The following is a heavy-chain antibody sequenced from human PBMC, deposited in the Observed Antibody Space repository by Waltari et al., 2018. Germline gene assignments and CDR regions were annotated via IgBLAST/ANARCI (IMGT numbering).Heavy chain of an antibody. CDR1: GGSISSYY. D-gene: IGHD4-17*01. CDR3: ARDHDYGDYGDAFDI. CDR2: IYYSGST. V-gene: IGHV4-59*01. J-gene: IGHJ3*02. Sequence: QVQLQESGPGLVKPSETLSLTCTVSGGSISSYYWRWLRQPPGKGLEWIGYIYYSGSTNYNPSLKSRVTISVDTSKNQFSLKLSSVTAADTAVYYCARDHDYGDYGDAFDIWGQGTMVTVSS.